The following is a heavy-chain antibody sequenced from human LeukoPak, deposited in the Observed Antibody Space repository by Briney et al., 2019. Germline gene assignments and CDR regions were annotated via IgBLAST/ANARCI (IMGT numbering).Heavy chain of an antibody. CDR3: ARVLLRDFWSGYIHNYYYMDV. Sequence: ASVRVSCKASGYTFTSYGISWVRQAPGQGLEWMGWISAYNGNTNYAQRLLGRVTMTTDTSTSTAYMELRSLRSDDTAVYYCARVLLRDFWSGYIHNYYYMDVWGKGTTVTVSS. J-gene: IGHJ6*03. V-gene: IGHV1-18*01. CDR1: GYTFTSYG. D-gene: IGHD3-3*01. CDR2: ISAYNGNT.